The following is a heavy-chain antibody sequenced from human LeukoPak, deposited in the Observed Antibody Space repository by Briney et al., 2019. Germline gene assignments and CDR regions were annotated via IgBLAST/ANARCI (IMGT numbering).Heavy chain of an antibody. CDR1: GGTFINYA. Sequence: GASVKVSCKASGGTFINYAISWVRQAPGQGLEWMGRIILMFGTTNYAQNFQGRVTITTDESTSTAYMEVSSLRIEDTAVYYCASVTVTTWAPDGHMDVWGKGTTVTVSS. D-gene: IGHD4-11*01. CDR3: ASVTVTTWAPDGHMDV. J-gene: IGHJ6*03. V-gene: IGHV1-69*05. CDR2: IILMFGTT.